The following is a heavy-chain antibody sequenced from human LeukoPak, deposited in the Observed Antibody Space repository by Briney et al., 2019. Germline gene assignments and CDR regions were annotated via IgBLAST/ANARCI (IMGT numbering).Heavy chain of an antibody. CDR3: ARGWGPGSSSGFDY. CDR2: INPNSGGT. CDR1: GYTFTGYY. D-gene: IGHD6-6*01. V-gene: IGHV1-2*02. J-gene: IGHJ4*02. Sequence: ASVKVSCKASGYTFTGYYMHWVRQAPGQGLEWMGWINPNSGGTNYAQKFQGRVTMTRDTSISTAYMELSRLRSDDTAVYYCARGWGPGSSSGFDYWGQGTLVTVSS.